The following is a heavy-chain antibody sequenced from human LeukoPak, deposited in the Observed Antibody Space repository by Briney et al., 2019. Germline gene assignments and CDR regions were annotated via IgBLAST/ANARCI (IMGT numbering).Heavy chain of an antibody. Sequence: SETLSLTCAVTGGSFSDFYWSWIRQPPGKGLECIGNIYYSGSTYYNPSLKSRVTISVDTSKNQFSLKLSSVTAADTAVYYCARARGYSYGYRSDFDYWGQGTLVTVSS. CDR1: GGSFSDFY. J-gene: IGHJ4*02. D-gene: IGHD5-18*01. V-gene: IGHV4-34*01. CDR3: ARARGYSYGYRSDFDY. CDR2: IYYSGST.